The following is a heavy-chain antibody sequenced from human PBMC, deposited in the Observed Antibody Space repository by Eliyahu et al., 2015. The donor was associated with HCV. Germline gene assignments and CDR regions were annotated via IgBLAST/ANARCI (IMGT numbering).Heavy chain of an antibody. D-gene: IGHD3-16*01. CDR3: ARPKRGGGYYYYGMDV. V-gene: IGHV4-39*01. CDR2: IHYSGST. Sequence: QLQLQESGPGLVKPSDTLSLTCTVSGGSISSSNYYWGWIRQPPGKGLEWIGSIHYSGSTYYNPSLKSRVTISVDTSKNQFSLKLSSVTAADTAVYYCARPKRGGGYYYYGMDVWGQGTTVTVSS. CDR1: GGSISSSNYY. J-gene: IGHJ6*02.